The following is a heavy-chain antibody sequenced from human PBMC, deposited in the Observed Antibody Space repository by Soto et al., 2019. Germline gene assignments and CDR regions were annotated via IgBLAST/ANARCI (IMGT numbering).Heavy chain of an antibody. V-gene: IGHV4-59*01. D-gene: IGHD6-13*01. Sequence: SETLSLTCTVSGGSISSNYWTWIRQPPGMGLEWIGYVYNSGSTDYNPSLKSRVTISEDTSKSQFSLKVNSMTAADTAVYYCARYRREAVAGYTLDNWGQGILVTVSS. J-gene: IGHJ1*01. CDR1: GGSISSNY. CDR3: ARYRREAVAGYTLDN. CDR2: VYNSGST.